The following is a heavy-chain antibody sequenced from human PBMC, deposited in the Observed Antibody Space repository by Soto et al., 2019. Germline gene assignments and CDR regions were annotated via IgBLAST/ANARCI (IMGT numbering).Heavy chain of an antibody. CDR1: GFPFSNFA. J-gene: IGHJ4*02. CDR2: IGGRADNT. D-gene: IGHD1-26*01. CDR3: AMGFEFEELSY. Sequence: EVQLLESGGGLGRPGGSLRLSCTTSGFPFSNFAMSWVRQAPGKGLEWVSTIGGRADNTYYVDPVKGRFTISRDMSNSTLFLQLNSLGGEGTAVYYCAMGFEFEELSYWGQGTPVSVSS. V-gene: IGHV3-23*01.